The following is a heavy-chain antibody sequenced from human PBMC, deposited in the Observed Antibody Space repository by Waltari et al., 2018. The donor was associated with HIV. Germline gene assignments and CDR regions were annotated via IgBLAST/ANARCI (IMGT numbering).Heavy chain of an antibody. CDR1: GGSISSRNW. CDR3: ARVSSLTGYYKALDY. J-gene: IGHJ4*02. CDR2: IYHSGST. V-gene: IGHV4-4*02. D-gene: IGHD3-9*01. Sequence: QVQLQDSGPGLVKPSGTLSLTCVVSGGSISSRNWWRWVPQPPGKGLEWIGEIYHSGSTNYNPSLKSRVTISVDKSKDKFTLKLRSVTAADTAVYFCARVSSLTGYYKALDYWGQGTLVTVSS.